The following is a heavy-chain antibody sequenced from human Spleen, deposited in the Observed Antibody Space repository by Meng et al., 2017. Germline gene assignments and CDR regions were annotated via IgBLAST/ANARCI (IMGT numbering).Heavy chain of an antibody. Sequence: VKTAGASENGSCKSSGYPCTDSFLHGVRQAPGRGLEWMGRFNPKSGGSNSAQRFQGRVTMTRDTSISTAYMELSRLSSDDTAVYYCARTSVAPRVEWFDPWGQGTLVTVSS. V-gene: IGHV1-2*06. J-gene: IGHJ5*02. D-gene: IGHD6-19*01. CDR3: ARTSVAPRVEWFDP. CDR1: GYPCTDSF. CDR2: FNPKSGGS.